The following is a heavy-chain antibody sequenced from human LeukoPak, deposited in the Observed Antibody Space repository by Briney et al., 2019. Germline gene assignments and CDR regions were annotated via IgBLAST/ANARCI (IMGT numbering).Heavy chain of an antibody. D-gene: IGHD2-15*01. V-gene: IGHV3-66*01. CDR3: ARAPRVVVAAYYYYYGMDV. Sequence: HPGGSLRLSCAASGFTVSSNYMSGVRQAPGKGLEGVSVIYSGGSTYYADSVKGRFTIPRDNSKNTLYLQMNSLRAEDTAVYYCARAPRVVVAAYYYYYGMDVWGQGTTVTVSS. CDR2: IYSGGST. J-gene: IGHJ6*02. CDR1: GFTVSSNY.